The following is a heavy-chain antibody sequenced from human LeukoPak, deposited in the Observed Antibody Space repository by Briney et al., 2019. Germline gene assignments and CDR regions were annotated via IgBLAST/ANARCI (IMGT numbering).Heavy chain of an antibody. D-gene: IGHD6-13*01. CDR2: INPNSGGT. CDR3: ARVDGSSWYAEFDY. J-gene: IGHJ4*02. V-gene: IGHV1-2*02. Sequence: ASVKVSCKASGYTFTGYYMHWVRQAPGQGLEWMGWINPNSGGTNYAQKFQGRVTMTRDTSISTAYMELSRLRSDDTAVYYCARVDGSSWYAEFDYWGQGTLVIVSS. CDR1: GYTFTGYY.